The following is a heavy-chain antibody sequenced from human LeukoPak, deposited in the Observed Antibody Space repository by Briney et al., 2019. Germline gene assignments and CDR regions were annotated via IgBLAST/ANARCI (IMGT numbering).Heavy chain of an antibody. J-gene: IGHJ3*02. Sequence: AASVKVSCKASGYTFTGYYMHWVRQAPGQGLEWMGWINPNSGGTNYAQKFQGRVTMTRDTSISTAYMELSRLRSDDTAVYYCARAVGYCSSTSYYYDAFDIWGQGTMVTVPS. D-gene: IGHD2-2*01. V-gene: IGHV1-2*02. CDR3: ARAVGYCSSTSYYYDAFDI. CDR2: INPNSGGT. CDR1: GYTFTGYY.